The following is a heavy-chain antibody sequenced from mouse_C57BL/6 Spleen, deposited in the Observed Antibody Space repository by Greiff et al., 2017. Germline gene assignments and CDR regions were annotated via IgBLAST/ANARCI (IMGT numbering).Heavy chain of an antibody. J-gene: IGHJ2*01. Sequence: QVQLKESGPELVKPGASVKISCKASGYAFSSSWMNWVKQRPGKGLEWIGRIYPGDGDTNYNGKFKGKATLTADKSSSTAYMQRSSLTSEDSAVYFCARSGGLITTVVEDDYWGQGTTLTVSS. CDR3: ARSGGLITTVVEDDY. CDR1: GYAFSSSW. V-gene: IGHV1-82*01. D-gene: IGHD1-1*01. CDR2: IYPGDGDT.